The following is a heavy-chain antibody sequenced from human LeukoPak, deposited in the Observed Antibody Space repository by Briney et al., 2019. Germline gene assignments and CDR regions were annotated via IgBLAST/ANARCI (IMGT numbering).Heavy chain of an antibody. Sequence: GGSLRLSCAASGFTFSSYSMNWVRQAPGKGLEWVSSISSSSSYIYYADSVKGRFTISRDNAKNSLYLQMNSLRAEDTAVYYCARDGRTDDAFGIWGQGTMVTVSS. V-gene: IGHV3-21*01. J-gene: IGHJ3*02. CDR1: GFTFSSYS. CDR3: ARDGRTDDAFGI. CDR2: ISSSSSYI. D-gene: IGHD1-1*01.